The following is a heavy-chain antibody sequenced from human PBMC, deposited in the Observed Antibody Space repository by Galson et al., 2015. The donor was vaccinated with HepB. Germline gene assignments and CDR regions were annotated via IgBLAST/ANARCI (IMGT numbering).Heavy chain of an antibody. J-gene: IGHJ3*01. CDR2: ILGSGGGI. V-gene: IGHV3-23*01. Sequence: SLRLSCAGSGFTFSNYIMSWVRQAPGKGPEGVSAILGSGGGIYYTDSVKGRFTISRDNSKSTLYLQMNSLRAEDTAIYYCAKGINGAFDFWGHGTMVAVSS. CDR3: AKGINGAFDF. CDR1: GFTFSNYI.